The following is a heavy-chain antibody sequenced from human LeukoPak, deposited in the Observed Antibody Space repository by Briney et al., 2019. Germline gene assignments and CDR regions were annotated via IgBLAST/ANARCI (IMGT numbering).Heavy chain of an antibody. J-gene: IGHJ3*02. CDR1: GYSFTSYW. CDR2: IYRGDSDT. CDR3: ARQTTYYYDSSGYYAFDI. V-gene: IGHV5-51*01. Sequence: GESLKISCKGSGYSFTSYWIGWVRKMPGKGLEWMGIIYRGDSDTSYSPSFQGQVTISADKSISTAYLQWSSLKASDTAMYYCARQTTYYYDSSGYYAFDIWGQGTMVTVSS. D-gene: IGHD3-22*01.